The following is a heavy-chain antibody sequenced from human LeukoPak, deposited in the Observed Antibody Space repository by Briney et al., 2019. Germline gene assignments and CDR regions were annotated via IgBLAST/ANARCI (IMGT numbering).Heavy chain of an antibody. CDR1: GFTFSSYS. J-gene: IGHJ4*02. Sequence: RGSLRLSCAASGFTFSSYSMNWVRHAPGKGLEWVSSISSSSSYIYYADSVKGRFTISRDNATNSLYLQMNSLRAEDTAVYYCARDRGSSWYVDYWGQGTLVTVSS. D-gene: IGHD6-13*01. V-gene: IGHV3-21*01. CDR2: ISSSSSYI. CDR3: ARDRGSSWYVDY.